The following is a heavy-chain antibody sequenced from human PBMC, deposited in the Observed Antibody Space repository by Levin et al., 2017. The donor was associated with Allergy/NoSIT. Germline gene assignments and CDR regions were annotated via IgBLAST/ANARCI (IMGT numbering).Heavy chain of an antibody. V-gene: IGHV4-38-2*01. CDR1: AYSISSSFY. J-gene: IGHJ2*01. CDR3: ARVDPCSGPTCYTDWFFDL. D-gene: IGHD2-2*02. Sequence: SGGSLRLSCAVSAYSISSSFYWAWIRQPPGKGLEWIGTIYHTGSTYYNPSLKSRVTVSVDTSKNQFYLKLSSVTAADTAVYYCARVDPCSGPTCYTDWFFDLWGRGTLVTVSS. CDR2: IYHTGST.